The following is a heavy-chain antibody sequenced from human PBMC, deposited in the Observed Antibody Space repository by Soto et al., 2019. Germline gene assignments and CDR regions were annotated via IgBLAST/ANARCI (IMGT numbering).Heavy chain of an antibody. D-gene: IGHD3-22*01. CDR2: ISYDGSNK. CDR1: GFTFSSYA. CDR3: ARPYPHPYDSSGGNAFDI. J-gene: IGHJ3*02. V-gene: IGHV3-30-3*01. Sequence: QVQLVESGGGVVQPGRSLRLSCAASGFTFSSYAMHWVRQAPGKGLEWVAVISYDGSNKYYADSVKGRFTISRDNSKNTLYLQMNSLRAEDTAVYYCARPYPHPYDSSGGNAFDIWGQGTMVTVSS.